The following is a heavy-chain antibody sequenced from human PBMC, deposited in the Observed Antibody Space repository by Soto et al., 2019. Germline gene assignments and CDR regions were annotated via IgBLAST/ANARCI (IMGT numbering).Heavy chain of an antibody. CDR1: EDTFRNYA. Sequence: QVELVQSGAEVKKPGSSVKVSCQASEDTFRNYAISWLRQAPGQGLEWMGGIIPIFGTANYAQKFQGRVTITADTSANTVYLELSSLTSEDTAVYYCASTKYDSSAYYYSYLGLWGRGTLVTVSS. V-gene: IGHV1-69*06. CDR3: ASTKYDSSAYYYSYLGL. CDR2: IIPIFGTA. D-gene: IGHD3-22*01. J-gene: IGHJ2*01.